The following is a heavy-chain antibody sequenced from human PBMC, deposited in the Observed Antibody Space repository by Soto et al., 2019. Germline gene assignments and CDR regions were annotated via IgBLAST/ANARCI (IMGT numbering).Heavy chain of an antibody. CDR2: ISYDGSNK. J-gene: IGHJ4*02. D-gene: IGHD4-17*01. CDR1: GFTFSSYG. CDR3: AKSHRALTTVTPFDY. Sequence: ESVGGVVQPGRSLRLSCAASGFTFSSYGMHWVRQAPGKGLEWVAVISYDGSNKYYADSVKGRFTISRDNSKNTLYLQMNSLRAEDTAVYYCAKSHRALTTVTPFDYWGQGTLVTVSS. V-gene: IGHV3-30*18.